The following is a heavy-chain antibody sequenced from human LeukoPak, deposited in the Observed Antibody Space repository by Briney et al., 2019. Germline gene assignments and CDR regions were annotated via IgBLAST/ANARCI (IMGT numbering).Heavy chain of an antibody. CDR1: GFTFSSYA. CDR3: AKDMVAAAYYYYYYMDV. Sequence: GGSLRLSCAASGFTFSSYAMSWVRQAPGKGLEWVSAISGSGGSTYYADSVKGRFTISRDNSKNTLYLQMNSLRAEDTAVYYCAKDMVAAAYYYYYYMDVWGKGTTVTVSS. CDR2: ISGSGGST. V-gene: IGHV3-23*01. D-gene: IGHD6-13*01. J-gene: IGHJ6*03.